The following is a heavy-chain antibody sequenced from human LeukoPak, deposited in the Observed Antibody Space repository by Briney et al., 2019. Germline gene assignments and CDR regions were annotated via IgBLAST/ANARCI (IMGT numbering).Heavy chain of an antibody. Sequence: GGSLRLSCAASGFTFSNYWIHWVRQAPGKGQVWVSRINGDGSSTSYADSVKGRFTISRDNAKNTLYLQMNSLRAEDTAVYFCARTYGSGSYFIYTGFDPWGQGTLVTVSS. J-gene: IGHJ5*02. CDR3: ARTYGSGSYFIYTGFDP. V-gene: IGHV3-74*01. CDR1: GFTFSNYW. D-gene: IGHD3-10*01. CDR2: INGDGSST.